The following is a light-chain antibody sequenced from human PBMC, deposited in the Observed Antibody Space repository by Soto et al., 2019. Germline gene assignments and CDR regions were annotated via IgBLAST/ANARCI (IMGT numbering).Light chain of an antibody. CDR2: DAS. J-gene: IGKJ4*01. V-gene: IGKV3-11*01. CDR1: QSVSRS. CDR3: QQRSNS. Sequence: EIVLTQSPATLSLSPGDRAVLSCRASQSVSRSLTWYQPKAGQAPRRLIYDASTTATGIPRRFSGSGSGTDFTLTISSLEPEDFAVYYCQQRSNSFGGGTKVEIK.